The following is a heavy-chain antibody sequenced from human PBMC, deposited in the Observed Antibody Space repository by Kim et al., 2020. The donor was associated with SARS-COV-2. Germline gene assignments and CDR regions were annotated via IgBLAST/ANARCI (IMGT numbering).Heavy chain of an antibody. J-gene: IGHJ2*01. D-gene: IGHD3-22*01. Sequence: YADSVKGRFIVSRDNSKNTLDLLMSSLRPDDTAIYFCVKGPVLYDSSALDLWGRGTLATVSS. V-gene: IGHV3-30*02. CDR3: VKGPVLYDSSALDL.